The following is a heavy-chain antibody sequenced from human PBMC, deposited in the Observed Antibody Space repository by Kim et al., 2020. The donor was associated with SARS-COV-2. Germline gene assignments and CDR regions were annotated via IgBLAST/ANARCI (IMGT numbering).Heavy chain of an antibody. V-gene: IGHV3-53*04. Sequence: GGSLRLSCAASGFTVSSNYMSWVRQAPGKGLEWVSVIYSGGSTYYADSVKGRFTISRHNSKNTLYLQMNSLRAEDTAVYYCARGLVGATYYYGMDVWGQGTTVTVSS. D-gene: IGHD1-26*01. J-gene: IGHJ6*02. CDR1: GFTVSSNY. CDR2: IYSGGST. CDR3: ARGLVGATYYYGMDV.